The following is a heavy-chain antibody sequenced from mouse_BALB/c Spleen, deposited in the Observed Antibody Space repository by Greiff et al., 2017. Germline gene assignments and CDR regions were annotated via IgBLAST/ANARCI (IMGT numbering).Heavy chain of an antibody. J-gene: IGHJ1*01. CDR1: GFSLTSYG. V-gene: IGHV2-9*02. Sequence: VKLVESGPGLVAPSQSLSITCTVSGFSLTSYGVHWVRQPPGKGLEWLGVIWAGGSTNYNSALMSRLSISKDNSKSQVFLKMNSLQTDDTAMYYCARGGDYYGSSYYWYFDVWGAGTTVTVSS. CDR3: ARGGDYYGSSYYWYFDV. D-gene: IGHD1-1*01. CDR2: IWAGGST.